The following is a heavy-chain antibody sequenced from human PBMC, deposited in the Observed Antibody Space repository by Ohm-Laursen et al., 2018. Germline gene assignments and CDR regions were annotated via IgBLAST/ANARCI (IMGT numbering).Heavy chain of an antibody. CDR1: GFIFSGYG. D-gene: IGHD3-22*01. Sequence: SLRLSCAASGFIFSGYGMHWVRQAPGKGLEWVSSISSSSSYIYYADSVKGRFTISRDNAKNSLYLQMNSLRAEDTAVYYCARIPYSYYDSSGPLYVDYWGQGTLVTVSS. CDR3: ARIPYSYYDSSGPLYVDY. V-gene: IGHV3-21*01. CDR2: ISSSSSYI. J-gene: IGHJ4*02.